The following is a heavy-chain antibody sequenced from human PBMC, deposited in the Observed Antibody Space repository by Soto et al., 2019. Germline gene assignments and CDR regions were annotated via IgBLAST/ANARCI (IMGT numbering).Heavy chain of an antibody. CDR3: ARDRAPYCSGGSCYYYFDY. D-gene: IGHD2-15*01. Sequence: PGGSLRLSCAASGFTFSSYGMHWVRQAPGKGLEWVAVIWYDGSNKYYADSVKGRFTISRDNSKNTLYLQMNSLRAEDTAVYYCARDRAPYCSGGSCYYYFDYWGQGTLVTVSS. CDR2: IWYDGSNK. CDR1: GFTFSSYG. V-gene: IGHV3-33*01. J-gene: IGHJ4*02.